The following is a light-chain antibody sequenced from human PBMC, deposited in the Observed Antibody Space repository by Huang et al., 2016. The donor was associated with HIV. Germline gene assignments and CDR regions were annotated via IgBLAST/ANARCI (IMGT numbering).Light chain of an antibody. CDR1: RSVCTN. V-gene: IGKV3-15*01. J-gene: IGKJ4*01. CDR3: HQYHNWLLS. Sequence: EIVMTQSPATLSVSPGQRVTLSCRANRSVCTNLAWYQQRHGQAPRLLIYGSSTRAPGIPARFSGSGSGTDFSLTISSLQYEDFALYYCHQYHNWLLSFGGGTRV. CDR2: GSS.